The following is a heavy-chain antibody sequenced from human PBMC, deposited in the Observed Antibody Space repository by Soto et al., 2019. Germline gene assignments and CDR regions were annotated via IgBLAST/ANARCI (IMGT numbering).Heavy chain of an antibody. CDR2: IDHNGIT. V-gene: IGHV4-4*02. CDR1: GDPISSSKW. J-gene: IGHJ6*02. Sequence: PSETLSLTCVVSGDPISSSKWWTWVRQIPGKGLEWIGKIDHNGITNYNPALESRVTILKDNSKNQLSLKLTSVTAADSAVYYCARMNRDYYYYGMDVWGQGATVTVSS. CDR3: ARMNRDYYYYGMDV.